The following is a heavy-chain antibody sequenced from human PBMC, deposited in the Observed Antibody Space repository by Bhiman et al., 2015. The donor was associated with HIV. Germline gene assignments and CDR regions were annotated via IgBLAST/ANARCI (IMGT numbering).Heavy chain of an antibody. CDR1: GFIVSYNY. D-gene: IGHD6-6*01. CDR2: ISSSSYYI. Sequence: EVQLVESGGGLIQPGGSLRLSCAASGFIVSYNYMSWVRQAPGKGLEWVSSISSSSYYIYYADSVKGRFTISRDNAKNSLYLQMNSLRAEDTAVYYCARGSSSSLSAERFDPWGQGTLVTVSS. J-gene: IGHJ5*02. V-gene: IGHV3-21*01. CDR3: ARGSSSSLSAERFDP.